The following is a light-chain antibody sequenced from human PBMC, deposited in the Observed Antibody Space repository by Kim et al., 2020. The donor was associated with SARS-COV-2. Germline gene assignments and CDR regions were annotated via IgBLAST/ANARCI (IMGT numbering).Light chain of an antibody. V-gene: IGLV2-11*01. CDR3: CSYTGSYTLVV. CDR1: SSDVGGYNY. Sequence: QSALTQPRSVSGSPGQSVTISCTGTSSDVGGYNYVSWYQQHPGKAPKLMIYGVFKRPSGVPDRFSGSKSGNSASLTISGLQAEDEADYYCCSYTGSYTLVVFGGGTKVTVL. J-gene: IGLJ2*01. CDR2: GVF.